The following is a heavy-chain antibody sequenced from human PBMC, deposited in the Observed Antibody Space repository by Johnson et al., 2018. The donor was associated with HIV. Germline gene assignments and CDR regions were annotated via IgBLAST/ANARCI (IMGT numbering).Heavy chain of an antibody. D-gene: IGHD2-8*02. Sequence: VQLVESGGGLVQPGGSLRLSCAVSGFTFSNHHMTWVRQAPGKGLEWVANINQDGRDKYYVASVKGRFTISRDNARNSLYLQMSSLRAEDTAVYYCGRESTGTGTGLDIWGHGTMVTVSS. CDR1: GFTFSNHH. V-gene: IGHV3-7*01. CDR3: GRESTGTGTGLDI. J-gene: IGHJ3*02. CDR2: INQDGRDK.